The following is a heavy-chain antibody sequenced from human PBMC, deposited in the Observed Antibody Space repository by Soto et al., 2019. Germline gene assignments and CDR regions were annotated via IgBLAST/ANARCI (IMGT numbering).Heavy chain of an antibody. CDR3: ARGDFTSRRGMAV. Sequence: PGGSLRLSCVTSGYNFGDYGMSWVRQVPGKGLECVSGINWNGGSIGHADSVKGRFTISRDDTNNRLYLQVSSLRAEDTALYYCARGDFTSRRGMAVWGQGTTVTVSS. CDR1: GYNFGDYG. J-gene: IGHJ6*02. CDR2: INWNGGSI. V-gene: IGHV3-20*04.